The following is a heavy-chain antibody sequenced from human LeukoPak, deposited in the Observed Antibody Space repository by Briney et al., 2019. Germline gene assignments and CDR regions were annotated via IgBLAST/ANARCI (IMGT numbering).Heavy chain of an antibody. CDR3: ARESITGHRDFDY. CDR2: ISSGSRTI. J-gene: IGHJ4*02. CDR1: GFTFSSYS. D-gene: IGHD1-20*01. V-gene: IGHV3-48*01. Sequence: GGSLRLSCAASGFTFSSYSMNWVRQAPGKGLEWVSYISSGSRTIYYADSVKGRFTMSRDNAKNSLYRQMNSLRAEDTAVYYCARESITGHRDFDYWGQGTLVTVSS.